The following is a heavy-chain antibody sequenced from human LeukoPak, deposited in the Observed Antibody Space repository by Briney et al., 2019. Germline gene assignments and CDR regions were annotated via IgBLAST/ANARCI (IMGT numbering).Heavy chain of an antibody. CDR3: ARVEMATTSFDY. J-gene: IGHJ4*02. V-gene: IGHV1-18*01. CDR2: ISAYNGNT. CDR1: GYTFTSYD. D-gene: IGHD5-24*01. Sequence: ASVKVSCKASGYTFTSYDISWVRQAPGQGLEWMGWISAYNGNTNYAQKLQGRVTMTTDTSTSTAYMELRSLRSDDTAVYYCARVEMATTSFDYWGQGTLVTVSS.